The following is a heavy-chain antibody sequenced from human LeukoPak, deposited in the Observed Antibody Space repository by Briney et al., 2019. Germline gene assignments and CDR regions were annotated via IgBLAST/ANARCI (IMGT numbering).Heavy chain of an antibody. CDR2: INHNGGT. Sequence: SETLSLTCAVYGGSFSGYYWSWIRQPPGKGLEWIGEINHNGGTNYNPSLKSRVTISVDTSKNQFSLKLSSVTAADTAVYYCAIGGGWDINYFDFWGQGTLVTVSS. J-gene: IGHJ4*02. CDR1: GGSFSGYY. D-gene: IGHD6-19*01. V-gene: IGHV4-34*01. CDR3: AIGGGWDINYFDF.